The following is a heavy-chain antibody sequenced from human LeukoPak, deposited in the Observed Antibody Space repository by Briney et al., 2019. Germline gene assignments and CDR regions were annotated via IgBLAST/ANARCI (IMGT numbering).Heavy chain of an antibody. J-gene: IGHJ4*02. V-gene: IGHV4-38-2*02. D-gene: IGHD5-18*01. CDR1: GYSISSGYY. CDR3: ARALDTAMDNYFDY. Sequence: SETLSLTCTVSGYSISSGYYWGWIRQPPGKGLEWIGSIYHSGSSYYNPSLKSRVSISVDTSKNQFSLKLSSVTAADTAVYYCARALDTAMDNYFDYWGQGTLVTVSS. CDR2: IYHSGSS.